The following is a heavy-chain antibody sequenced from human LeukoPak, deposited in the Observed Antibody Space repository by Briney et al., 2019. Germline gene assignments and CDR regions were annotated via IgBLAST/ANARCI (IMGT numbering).Heavy chain of an antibody. V-gene: IGHV3-30-3*01. J-gene: IGHJ4*02. Sequence: GGSLRLSCAASGFTFSSYAMHWVRQAPGKGPEWVAVISYDGSNKYYADSVKGRFTISRDNSKNTLYLQMNSLRAEDTAVYYCARDLSGYSYGYDWGQGTLVTVSS. CDR3: ARDLSGYSYGYD. D-gene: IGHD5-18*01. CDR1: GFTFSSYA. CDR2: ISYDGSNK.